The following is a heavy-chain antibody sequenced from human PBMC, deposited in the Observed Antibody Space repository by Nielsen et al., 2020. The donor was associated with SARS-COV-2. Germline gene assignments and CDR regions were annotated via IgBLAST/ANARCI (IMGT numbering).Heavy chain of an antibody. Sequence: SESLSLTCAASGCPFTTYYLHWIRQSPGKGLEWFGYIHYSGNTNYNPSLKSRVTISVDTSKNQFSLKLSSVTAADTAVYYCARDDDNWGSLAYWGQGTLVTVSS. CDR3: ARDDDNWGSLAY. J-gene: IGHJ4*02. V-gene: IGHV4-59*13. CDR1: GCPFTTYY. CDR2: IHYSGNT. D-gene: IGHD7-27*01.